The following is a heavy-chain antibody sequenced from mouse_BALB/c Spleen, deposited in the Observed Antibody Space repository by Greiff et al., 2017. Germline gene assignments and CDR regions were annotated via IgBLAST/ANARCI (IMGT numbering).Heavy chain of an antibody. CDR1: GYSFTDYI. CDR2: INPYYGST. Sequence: EVQLQQTGPELVKPGASVKISCKASGYSFTDYIMLWVKQSHGKSLEWIGNINPYYGSTSYNLKFKGKATLTVDKSSSTAYMQLNSLTSEDSAVYYCARVYGNYVDYAMDYWGQGTSVTVSS. V-gene: IGHV1-39*01. CDR3: ARVYGNYVDYAMDY. J-gene: IGHJ4*01. D-gene: IGHD2-1*01.